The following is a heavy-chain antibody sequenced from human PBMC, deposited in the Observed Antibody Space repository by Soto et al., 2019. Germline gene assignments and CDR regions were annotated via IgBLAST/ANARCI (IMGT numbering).Heavy chain of an antibody. D-gene: IGHD3-16*02. CDR2: ISSSSSYI. V-gene: IGHV3-21*01. J-gene: IGHJ3*02. Sequence: GGSLRLSCAASGFTISSYRMNWVRQAPGKGLEWVSSISSSSSYIYYADSVKGRFTISRDNAKNSLYLQMNSLRAEDTAAYYCVQFAGVIVPGRDAFDIWGQGTMVTVSS. CDR1: GFTISSYR. CDR3: VQFAGVIVPGRDAFDI.